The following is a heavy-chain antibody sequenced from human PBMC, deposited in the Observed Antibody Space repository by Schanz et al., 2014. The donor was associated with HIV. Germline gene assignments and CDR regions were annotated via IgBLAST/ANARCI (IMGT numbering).Heavy chain of an antibody. J-gene: IGHJ5*01. CDR2: INQSGNT. V-gene: IGHV4-34*02. D-gene: IGHD3-16*02. Sequence: QVRLQQWGAGLLRPSETLSLTCAVYGASFSDDYWTWIRQPPGKGLEWIGEINQSGNTNYNPSLSSRAPCSTEPPKKQFSLRLPLVTAADTAVYYCARGFLMGRDYDYIWGSDRYAAWFDFWGQGTLVAVSS. CDR3: ARGFLMGRDYDYIWGSDRYAAWFDF. CDR1: GASFSDDY.